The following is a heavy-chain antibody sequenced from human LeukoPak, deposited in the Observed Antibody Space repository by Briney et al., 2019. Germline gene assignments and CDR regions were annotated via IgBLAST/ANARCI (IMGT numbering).Heavy chain of an antibody. J-gene: IGHJ3*02. D-gene: IGHD2-15*01. V-gene: IGHV4-4*02. CDR3: ARSGCSGGSCYSQRGAFDI. CDR2: IYHSGST. CDR1: GGSTSSSNW. Sequence: SETLSLTCAVSGGSTSSSNWWSWVRQPPGKGLEWIGEIYHSGSTNYNPSLKSRVTISIDTSKNQFSLKLSSVTAADTAVYYCARSGCSGGSCYSQRGAFDIWGQGTMVTVSS.